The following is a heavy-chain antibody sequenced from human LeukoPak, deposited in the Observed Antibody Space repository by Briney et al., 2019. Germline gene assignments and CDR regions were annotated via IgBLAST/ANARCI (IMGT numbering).Heavy chain of an antibody. CDR2: ITSSSSTI. CDR1: GFTFSSYD. V-gene: IGHV3-48*01. D-gene: IGHD3-10*01. J-gene: IGHJ5*02. CDR3: ARVWLRSIGVHP. Sequence: GGSLRLSCAASGFTFSSYDMNWVRQAPGKGLEWVSYITSSSSTIYYADSVKGRFTVSRDNAKNSLYLQMNSLRAEDTAVYYCARVWLRSIGVHPWGQGTLVTVSS.